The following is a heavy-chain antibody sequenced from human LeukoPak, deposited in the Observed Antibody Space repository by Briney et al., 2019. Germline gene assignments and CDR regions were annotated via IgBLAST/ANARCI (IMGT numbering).Heavy chain of an antibody. J-gene: IGHJ4*02. CDR1: GYTFNGYY. CDR2: VNPNSGGT. CDR3: ARGTRGVVTARAYFDY. D-gene: IGHD2-21*02. V-gene: IGHV1-2*06. Sequence: ASVKVSCKASGYTFNGYYMHWVRQAPGQGLEWMGRVNPNSGGTNYAQKFQGRVTMTRDTSISTAYMELSRLRSDDTAVYYCARGTRGVVTARAYFDYWGQGTLVTVSS.